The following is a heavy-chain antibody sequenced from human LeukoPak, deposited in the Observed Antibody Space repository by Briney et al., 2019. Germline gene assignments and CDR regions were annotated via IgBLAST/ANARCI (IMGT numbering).Heavy chain of an antibody. J-gene: IGHJ6*04. Sequence: PSETLSLTCTVSGGSISSGGYYWSWIRQHPGKGLEWIGYIHYSGSTYYDPSLKSRVTISVDTSKNQFSLKLSSVTAADTAVYYCARWGREYGMDVWGKGTTVTVSS. CDR1: GGSISSGGYY. V-gene: IGHV4-31*03. D-gene: IGHD3-16*01. CDR2: IHYSGST. CDR3: ARWGREYGMDV.